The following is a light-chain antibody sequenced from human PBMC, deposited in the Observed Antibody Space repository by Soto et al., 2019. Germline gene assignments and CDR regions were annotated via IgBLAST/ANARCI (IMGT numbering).Light chain of an antibody. V-gene: IGKV3-15*01. Sequence: EIVMTQSPATLSVSPGERATLSCRASQSVSSNLAWYQQKPGQAPRLLIYGASTRATGIPARFSGSGSGTEFTLTISRLESDDVATYYCQQYNTYLSFGQGTKVDIK. CDR1: QSVSSN. CDR3: QQYNTYLS. CDR2: GAS. J-gene: IGKJ1*01.